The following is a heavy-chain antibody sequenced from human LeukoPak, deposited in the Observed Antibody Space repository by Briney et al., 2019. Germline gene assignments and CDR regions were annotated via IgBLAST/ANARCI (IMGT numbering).Heavy chain of an antibody. V-gene: IGHV3-23*01. J-gene: IGHJ4*02. D-gene: IGHD3-10*01. CDR1: ALTFSSYA. CDR2: ISGSGGST. CDR3: AKDGQWFGELLGY. Sequence: GGSLRLSCAASALTFSSYAMSWARQAPGKGLEWVSAISGSGGSTYYADSVKGRFTISRDNSKNTLYLQMNSLRAEDTAVYYCAKDGQWFGELLGYWGQGTLVTVSS.